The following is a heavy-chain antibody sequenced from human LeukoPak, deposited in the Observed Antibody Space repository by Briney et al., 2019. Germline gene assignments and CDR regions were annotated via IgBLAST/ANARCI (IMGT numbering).Heavy chain of an antibody. D-gene: IGHD6-6*01. V-gene: IGHV3-7*03. CDR2: IKQDGSEK. J-gene: IGHJ4*02. CDR3: AKGVEYSSSSGFDY. Sequence: GGSLRLSCAASGFAFSSYWMSWVRQAPGKGLEWVANIKQDGSEKYYVDSVKGRFTISRDNDKNSLYLQMNSLRAEDTAVYYCAKGVEYSSSSGFDYWGQGTLVTVSS. CDR1: GFAFSSYW.